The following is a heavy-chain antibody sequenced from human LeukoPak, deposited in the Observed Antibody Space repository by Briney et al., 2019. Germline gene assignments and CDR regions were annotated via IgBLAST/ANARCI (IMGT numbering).Heavy chain of an antibody. CDR1: GGSFSGYY. Sequence: PSETLSLTCAVYGGSFSGYYWSWIRQPPGKGLEWIGEINHSGSTNYNPSLKSRVTISVDTSKNQFSLKLSSVTAADTAVYYCASRRIQYYYGSGKNYGMDVWAKGPRSPSP. V-gene: IGHV4-34*01. J-gene: IGHJ6*02. CDR3: ASRRIQYYYGSGKNYGMDV. CDR2: INHSGST. D-gene: IGHD3-10*01.